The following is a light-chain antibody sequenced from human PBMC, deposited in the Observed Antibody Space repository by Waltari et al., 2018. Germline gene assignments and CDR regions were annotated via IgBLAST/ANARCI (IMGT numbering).Light chain of an antibody. Sequence: QAVLTQPSSLSASPGASASLTCTLRSGINVGTYRIYWYQQKPGSPPQYLLRYKSDSDKQQGSGVPSRFSGSKDASANAGILLISGLHSEDEADYYCMIWHSSAYVFGGGTKLTVL. CDR1: SGINVGTYR. CDR3: MIWHSSAYV. CDR2: YKSDSDK. J-gene: IGLJ3*02. V-gene: IGLV5-45*03.